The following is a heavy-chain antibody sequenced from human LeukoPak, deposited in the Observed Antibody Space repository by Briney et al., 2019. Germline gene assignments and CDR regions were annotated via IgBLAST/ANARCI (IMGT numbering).Heavy chain of an antibody. J-gene: IGHJ4*02. CDR3: AREITIFGVVIQFDY. D-gene: IGHD3-3*01. CDR2: ISSSSSTI. V-gene: IGHV3-48*01. Sequence: AGGSLRLSCAASGFTFSSSSMNWVRQAPGKGLEWVSYISSSSSTIYYADSVKGRFTISRDNAKNSLYLQMNSLRAEDTAVYYCAREITIFGVVIQFDYWGQGTLVTVSS. CDR1: GFTFSSSS.